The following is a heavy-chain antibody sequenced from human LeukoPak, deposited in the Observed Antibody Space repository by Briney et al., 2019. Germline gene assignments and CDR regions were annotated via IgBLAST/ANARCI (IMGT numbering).Heavy chain of an antibody. V-gene: IGHV3-7*01. J-gene: IGHJ4*02. CDR1: GFTFSSYW. CDR3: ARDLVPWELRP. CDR2: IKQDGSEK. Sequence: GGSLRLSCADSGFTFSSYWMIWVRQAPGKGLEWVANIKQDGSEKYYVDSVKGRFTISRDNAKNSLYLQMNSLRAEDTAVYYCARDLVPWELRPWGQGTLVTVSS. D-gene: IGHD1-26*01.